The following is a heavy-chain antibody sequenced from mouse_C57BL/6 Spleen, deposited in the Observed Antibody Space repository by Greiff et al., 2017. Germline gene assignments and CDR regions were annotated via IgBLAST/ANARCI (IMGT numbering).Heavy chain of an antibody. CDR2: ISDGGSYT. Sequence: EVMLVESGGGLVKPGGSLKLSCAASGFTFSSYAMSWVRQTPEKRLEWVATISDGGSYTYYPDNVKGRFTISRDNAKNNLYLQMSHLKSEDTAMYYCARGDRGNPAWFAYWGQGTLVTVSA. CDR3: ARGDRGNPAWFAY. D-gene: IGHD3-3*01. J-gene: IGHJ3*01. CDR1: GFTFSSYA. V-gene: IGHV5-4*03.